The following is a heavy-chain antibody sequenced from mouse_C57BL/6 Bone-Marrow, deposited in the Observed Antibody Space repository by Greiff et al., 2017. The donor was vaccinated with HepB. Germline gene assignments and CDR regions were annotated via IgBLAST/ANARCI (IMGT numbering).Heavy chain of an antibody. D-gene: IGHD1-1*01. CDR2: IDPNSGGT. CDR1: GYTFTSYW. Sequence: QVQLKQPGAELVKPGASVKLSCKASGYTFTSYWMHWVKQRPGRGLEWIGRIDPNSGGTKYNEKFKSKATLTVDKPSSTAYMQLSSLTSEDSAVYYCAHFYGSSFYYFDYWGQGTTLTVSS. J-gene: IGHJ2*01. V-gene: IGHV1-72*01. CDR3: AHFYGSSFYYFDY.